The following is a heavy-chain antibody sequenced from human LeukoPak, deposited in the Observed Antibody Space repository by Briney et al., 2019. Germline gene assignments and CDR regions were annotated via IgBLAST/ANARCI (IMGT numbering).Heavy chain of an antibody. CDR3: ARGRDGYNQDYFDY. V-gene: IGHV1-69*01. Sequence: SVTVSCKASGGTFSSYAISWVRQAPGQGLEWMGGIIPIFGTANYAQKFQGRVTITADESTSTAYMELSSLRSEDTAVYYCARGRDGYNQDYFDYWGQGTLVTVSS. D-gene: IGHD5-24*01. CDR1: GGTFSSYA. J-gene: IGHJ4*02. CDR2: IIPIFGTA.